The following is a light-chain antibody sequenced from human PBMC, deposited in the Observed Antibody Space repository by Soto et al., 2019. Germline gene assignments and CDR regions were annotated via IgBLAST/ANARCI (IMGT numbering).Light chain of an antibody. Sequence: EIVLTQSPGTLSWSPGERATLSCRASQSVSSTYIAWYQQKFGQAPRLLIYGASSRATCIPDRFSGSGSGTDFTLTISRLEPEDFAVYFCHHYASTFGQGTKVDIK. CDR3: HHYAST. V-gene: IGKV3-20*01. CDR1: QSVSSTY. CDR2: GAS. J-gene: IGKJ1*01.